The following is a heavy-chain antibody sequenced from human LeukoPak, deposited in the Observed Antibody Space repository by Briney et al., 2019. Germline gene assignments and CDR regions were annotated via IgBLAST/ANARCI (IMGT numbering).Heavy chain of an antibody. J-gene: IGHJ4*02. CDR3: ARGTNAAGYLDY. CDR1: GGTFSSYA. D-gene: IGHD1-1*01. V-gene: IGHV1-69*04. Sequence: SVKVSCKASGGTFSSYAISWVRQAPGQGLEWMGRIIPIFGIANYAQKFQGRVTITADKSTSTAYMELSSLRSEDTAVYYCARGTNAAGYLDYWGQGTLVTVSS. CDR2: IIPIFGIA.